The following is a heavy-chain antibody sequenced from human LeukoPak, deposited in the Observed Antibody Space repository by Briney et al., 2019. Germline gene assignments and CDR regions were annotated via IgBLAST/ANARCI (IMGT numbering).Heavy chain of an antibody. Sequence: GASVKVSCKAFGYTFTNYGISWVRQAPGQGLEWMGWISYCNGNTNYPEKLQGRVTMTTDTSTSTAYMELRSLRSDDTAVYYCARVRGYSYASSFDYWGQGTLVTVSS. J-gene: IGHJ4*02. CDR3: ARVRGYSYASSFDY. V-gene: IGHV1-18*01. CDR1: GYTFTNYG. D-gene: IGHD5-18*01. CDR2: ISYCNGNT.